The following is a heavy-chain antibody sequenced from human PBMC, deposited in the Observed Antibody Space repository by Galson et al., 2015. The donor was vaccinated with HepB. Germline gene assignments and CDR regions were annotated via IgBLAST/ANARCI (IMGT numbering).Heavy chain of an antibody. V-gene: IGHV1-46*01. CDR2: LNPGDGST. J-gene: IGHJ6*02. CDR1: GYTFTTYY. D-gene: IGHD2-15*01. CDR3: ARMGVYCSGDSCYDYHGMDV. Sequence: SVKVSCKASGYTFTTYYVHWVRQAPGQGLEWLGILNPGDGSTSYAQKFQGRVTMTRDTSTSTVYMELDSLRSEDTAVYYCARMGVYCSGDSCYDYHGMDVWGQGTTVTVSS.